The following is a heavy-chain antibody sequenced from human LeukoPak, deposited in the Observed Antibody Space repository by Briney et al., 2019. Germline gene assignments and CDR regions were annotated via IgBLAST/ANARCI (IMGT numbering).Heavy chain of an antibody. J-gene: IGHJ4*02. V-gene: IGHV1-2*02. Sequence: ASVKVSCKASGYTFTGYYMHWVRQAPGQGLEWMGWINPNSGGTNYAQKFQGRVTMTRDTSISTAYMEPSRLRSDDTAVYYCARGGSGSRSSTPRVLVDYWGQGTLVTVSS. CDR3: ARGGSGSRSSTPRVLVDY. CDR2: INPNSGGT. CDR1: GYTFTGYY. D-gene: IGHD6-6*01.